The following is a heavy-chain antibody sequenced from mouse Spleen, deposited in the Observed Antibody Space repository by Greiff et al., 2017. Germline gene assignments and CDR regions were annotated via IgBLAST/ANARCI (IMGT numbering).Heavy chain of an antibody. CDR3: ARYYYGSSGYAMDY. CDR2: IDPSDSYT. Sequence: QVQLKQPGAELVMPGASVKLSCKASGYTFTSYWMHWVKQRPGQGLEWIGEIDPSDSYTNYNQKFKGKATLTVDKSSSTAYMQLSSLTSDDSAVYYCARYYYGSSGYAMDYWGQGTSVTVSS. V-gene: IGHV1-69*01. J-gene: IGHJ4*01. CDR1: GYTFTSYW. D-gene: IGHD1-1*01.